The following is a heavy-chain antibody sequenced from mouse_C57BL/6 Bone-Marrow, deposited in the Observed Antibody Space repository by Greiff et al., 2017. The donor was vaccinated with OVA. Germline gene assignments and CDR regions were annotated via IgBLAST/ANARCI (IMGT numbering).Heavy chain of an antibody. Sequence: VHVKQSGPELVKPGASVKISCKASGYSFTDYNMNWVKQSNGKSLEWIGVINPNYGTTSYNQKFKGKATLTVDQSSSTAYMQLNSLTSEDSAVYYCARSRHYYGSSYGWYFDVWGTGTTVTVSS. CDR3: ARSRHYYGSSYGWYFDV. CDR2: INPNYGTT. V-gene: IGHV1-39*01. J-gene: IGHJ1*03. CDR1: GYSFTDYN. D-gene: IGHD1-1*01.